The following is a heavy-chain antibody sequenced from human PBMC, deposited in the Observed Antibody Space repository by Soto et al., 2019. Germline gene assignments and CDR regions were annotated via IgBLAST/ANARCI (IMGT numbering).Heavy chain of an antibody. D-gene: IGHD3-16*01. CDR3: ARVQFASVWRYAGDY. CDR1: GYTFTTYY. Sequence: GASVKVSCKASGYTFTTYYMHWVRQAPGQGLEWLGIINPSDGSATYAQKFQGRVTITRDTSTSTVYMDLSSLTSEDTAVYYCARVQFASVWRYAGDYWGQGTLVTSPQ. J-gene: IGHJ4*02. V-gene: IGHV1-46*01. CDR2: INPSDGSA.